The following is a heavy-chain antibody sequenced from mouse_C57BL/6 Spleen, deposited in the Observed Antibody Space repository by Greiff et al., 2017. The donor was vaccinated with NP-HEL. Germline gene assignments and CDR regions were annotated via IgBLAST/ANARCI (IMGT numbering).Heavy chain of an antibody. J-gene: IGHJ3*01. CDR2: ISDGGSYT. V-gene: IGHV5-4*01. Sequence: DVMLVESGGGLVKPGGSLKLSCAASGFTFSSYAMSWVRQTPEKRLEWVATISDGGSYTYYPDNVKGRFTISRDNAKNNLYLQMSHLKSEDTAMYYCARDSYGNWAYWGQGTLVTVSA. D-gene: IGHD2-1*01. CDR1: GFTFSSYA. CDR3: ARDSYGNWAY.